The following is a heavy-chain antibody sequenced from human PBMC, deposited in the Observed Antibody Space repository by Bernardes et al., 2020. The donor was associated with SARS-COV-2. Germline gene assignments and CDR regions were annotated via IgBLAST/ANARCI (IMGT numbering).Heavy chain of an antibody. CDR2: IWYDGSNK. Sequence: GGSLRLSCAASGFTFSSYGMNWVRKAPGKGLDWVAVIWYDGSNKYYGNSVKGRFTISRDNSKKTLYLQMNSLRAEDTAVYYCASSQPYCTNGVCHLDYWGQGTLVTVSS. CDR3: ASSQPYCTNGVCHLDY. J-gene: IGHJ4*02. V-gene: IGHV3-33*01. D-gene: IGHD2-8*01. CDR1: GFTFSSYG.